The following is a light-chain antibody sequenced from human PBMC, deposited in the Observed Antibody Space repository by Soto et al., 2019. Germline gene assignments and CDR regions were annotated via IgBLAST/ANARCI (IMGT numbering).Light chain of an antibody. V-gene: IGKV3-20*01. CDR2: GAS. Sequence: EIVLAQSPATLSVSPGERATLSCRASQSVSSNVAWYQQKRGQAPRLLIYGASARATAIPARFSGSGSGTDFTLTISRLESEDFAVYYCQQYGSSLWTFGQGTRLEI. J-gene: IGKJ5*01. CDR3: QQYGSSLWT. CDR1: QSVSSN.